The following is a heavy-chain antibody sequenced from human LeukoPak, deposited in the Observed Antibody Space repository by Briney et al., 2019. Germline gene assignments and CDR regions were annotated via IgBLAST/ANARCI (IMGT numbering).Heavy chain of an antibody. J-gene: IGHJ5*02. D-gene: IGHD6-13*01. CDR2: IYYSGST. V-gene: IGHV4-59*08. CDR3: ARQRSSWTNWFDP. CDR1: GSSINNNF. Sequence: SETLSLTCTVSGSSINNNFWTWIRQPPGKGLEWIGYIYYSGSTNYNPSLKSRVTISVDTSKNQFSLKLSSVTAADTAVYYCARQRSSWTNWFDPWGQGTLVTVSS.